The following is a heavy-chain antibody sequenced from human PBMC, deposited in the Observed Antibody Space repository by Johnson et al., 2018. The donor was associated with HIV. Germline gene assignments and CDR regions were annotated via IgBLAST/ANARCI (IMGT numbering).Heavy chain of an antibody. Sequence: VQLVESGGGLVQPGRSLRLSCAASVFTFDDYAMHWVRQAPGKGLEWVSGISWNSGSIGYADSVKGRFTISRDNAKNSLYLQMNSLRAEDTALYYCAKDHDYYDSSGSILGAFDIWGQGTMVTVSS. CDR2: ISWNSGSI. V-gene: IGHV3-9*01. CDR1: VFTFDDYA. D-gene: IGHD3-22*01. CDR3: AKDHDYYDSSGSILGAFDI. J-gene: IGHJ3*02.